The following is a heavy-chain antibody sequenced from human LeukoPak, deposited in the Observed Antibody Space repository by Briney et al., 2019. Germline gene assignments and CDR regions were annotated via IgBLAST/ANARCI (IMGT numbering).Heavy chain of an antibody. D-gene: IGHD1-26*01. J-gene: IGHJ4*02. CDR1: GGSFSGYY. CDR3: ARGKVEADRHFDY. V-gene: IGHV4-34*01. Sequence: SETLSLTCAVYGGSFSGYYWSWIRQPPGKGLEWIGEINHSGSTNYNPSLKSRVTISVDTSKNQFSLKLSSVTAADTAVYYCARGKVEADRHFDYWGQGTLVTVSS. CDR2: INHSGST.